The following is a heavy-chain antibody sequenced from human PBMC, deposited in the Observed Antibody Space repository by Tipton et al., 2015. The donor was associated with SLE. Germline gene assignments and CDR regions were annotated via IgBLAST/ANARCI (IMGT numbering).Heavy chain of an antibody. D-gene: IGHD3-22*01. CDR1: GFTFSSYA. CDR3: TRAAYDSGGYSNDY. J-gene: IGHJ4*02. CDR2: IYSGGSST. V-gene: IGHV3-23*03. Sequence: SLRLSCAASGFTFSSYAMSWVRQAPGKGLEWVSVIYSGGSSTYYADSVKGRFTISRDDSKNTAYLQMTSLRTEDTAVYYCTRAAYDSGGYSNDYWGQGTLVTVSS.